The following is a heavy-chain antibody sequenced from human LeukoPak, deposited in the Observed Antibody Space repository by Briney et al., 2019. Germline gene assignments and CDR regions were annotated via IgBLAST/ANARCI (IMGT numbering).Heavy chain of an antibody. CDR3: AKDGAWSCTD. V-gene: IGHV3-30*02. J-gene: IGHJ4*02. CDR1: GFPFNKNA. Sequence: GGSLRLSCVASGFPFNKNAMHWVRQGPGKGLEWVAYIAHHGNDKYYADSVKGRFTISRDNSKRTLFLQLSSLRLDDTAVYYCAKDGAWSCTDWGQGALVTVSS. CDR2: IAHHGNDK. D-gene: IGHD2-21*02.